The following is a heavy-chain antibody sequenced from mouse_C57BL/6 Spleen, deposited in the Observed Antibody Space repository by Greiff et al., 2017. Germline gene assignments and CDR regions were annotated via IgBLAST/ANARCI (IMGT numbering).Heavy chain of an antibody. Sequence: EVHVKQSGAELVRPGASVKLSCTASGFNFNDDSMHWVMQRPEQGLEWIGWIDPENGDTDYASKFQGKATIPADTSSNTAYLQLSSLTSEDTAGYYYRSALAYWGQGTLVTVSA. CDR1: GFNFNDDS. V-gene: IGHV14-4*01. J-gene: IGHJ3*01. D-gene: IGHD6-1*01. CDR3: RSALAY. CDR2: IDPENGDT.